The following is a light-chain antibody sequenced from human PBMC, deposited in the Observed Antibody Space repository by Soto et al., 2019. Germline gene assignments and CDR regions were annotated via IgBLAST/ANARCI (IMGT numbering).Light chain of an antibody. Sequence: DIQMTQSPSSLSASVGDRVTITCQASQDISNNLNWYQQNVGKAPKLLIYGASNLETGVPLRFSGSGSGTEFNFTISSLQPEDIAVYFCQQCDSLPLTFGGGTKVEIK. CDR1: QDISNN. J-gene: IGKJ4*01. CDR2: GAS. CDR3: QQCDSLPLT. V-gene: IGKV1-33*01.